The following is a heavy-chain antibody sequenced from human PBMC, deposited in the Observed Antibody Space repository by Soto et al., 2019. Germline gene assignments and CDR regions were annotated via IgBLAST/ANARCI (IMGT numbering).Heavy chain of an antibody. V-gene: IGHV3-33*01. CDR1: GFTFSSYG. CDR3: ARERGVPNYYYYGMDV. CDR2: IWYDGSNK. J-gene: IGHJ6*02. Sequence: RLSCAASGFTFSSYGMHWVRQAPGKGLEWVAVIWYDGSNKYYADSVKGRFTISRDNSKNTLYLQMNSLRAEDTAVYYCARERGVPNYYYYGMDVWGQGTTVTVSS.